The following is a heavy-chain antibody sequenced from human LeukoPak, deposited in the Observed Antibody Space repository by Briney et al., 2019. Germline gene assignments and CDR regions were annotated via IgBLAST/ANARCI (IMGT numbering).Heavy chain of an antibody. J-gene: IGHJ4*02. CDR1: GFTFSNYA. V-gene: IGHV3-23*01. Sequence: GGSLRLSCAASGFTFSNYAMSWVRQAPGKGLEWVSAITGSGGNTYYADSVKGRFTISRDNSKNTLYLQMNSLRAEDTAVYYCAKDLTGTTDYWGQGTLVTVSS. CDR3: AKDLTGTTDY. D-gene: IGHD1-7*01. CDR2: ITGSGGNT.